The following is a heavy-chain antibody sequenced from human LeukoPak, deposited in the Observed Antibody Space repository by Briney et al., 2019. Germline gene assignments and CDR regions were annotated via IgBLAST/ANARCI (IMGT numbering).Heavy chain of an antibody. CDR3: ARSYYYDSAIYSDFDY. D-gene: IGHD3-10*01. CDR2: SRNKANSYTT. CDR1: GFSFSDHY. Sequence: GGSLRLSCAVSGFSFSDHYMDWVRQAPGKGLEWVGRSRNKANSYTTEYAASVKGRFTISRDESKNSLYLQMNSLKTEDTAVYYCARSYYYDSAIYSDFDYWGQGTLVTVSS. V-gene: IGHV3-72*01. J-gene: IGHJ4*02.